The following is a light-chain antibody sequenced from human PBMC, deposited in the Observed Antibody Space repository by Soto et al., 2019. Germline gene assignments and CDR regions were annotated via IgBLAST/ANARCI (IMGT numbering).Light chain of an antibody. CDR3: MQSLQTPRT. V-gene: IGKV2-28*01. CDR2: LGF. J-gene: IGKJ1*01. Sequence: DIVMTQSPLSLPVTPGEPASISCRSSQSLLHSNGCNYLDWYLQKPGQSPQLLIYLGFNRPSGVPDRFSGSGSGTDFTLKISRVEAEDVGVYYCMQSLQTPRTFGQGTKVEIK. CDR1: QSLLHSNGCNY.